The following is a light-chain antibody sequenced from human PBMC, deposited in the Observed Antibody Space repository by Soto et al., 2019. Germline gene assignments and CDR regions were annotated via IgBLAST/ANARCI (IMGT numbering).Light chain of an antibody. CDR2: DVS. CDR1: SSDVGGYNY. V-gene: IGLV2-14*03. Sequence: LTQPASVSGSPGQSITISCTGTSSDVGGYNYVSWYQHHPGKAPKLIIFDVSNRPSGVSNPFSGSKSGNTASLTISGLQPEDEADYYCSSYTTSNTRQIVFGTGTKVTVL. CDR3: SSYTTSNTRQIV. J-gene: IGLJ1*01.